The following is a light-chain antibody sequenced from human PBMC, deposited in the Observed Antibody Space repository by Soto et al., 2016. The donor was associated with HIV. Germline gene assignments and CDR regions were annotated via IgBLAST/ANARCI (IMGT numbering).Light chain of an antibody. V-gene: IGKV1-9*01. CDR1: QDITSY. CDR3: QQYNSYQGT. CDR2: TAS. J-gene: IGKJ1*01. Sequence: DIQMTQSPSFLSASVGDRVTITCRASQDITSYLSWYQQKPGKAPKLLIHTASALQSGVPSRFSGSGSGTEFTLTISSLQPDDFATYYCQQYNSYQGTFGQGTKVEIK.